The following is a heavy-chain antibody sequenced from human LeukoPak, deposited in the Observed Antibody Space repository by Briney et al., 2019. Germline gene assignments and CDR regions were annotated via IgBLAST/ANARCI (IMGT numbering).Heavy chain of an antibody. V-gene: IGHV3-23*01. CDR2: VSGSGGNI. J-gene: IGHJ4*02. CDR3: AASLPNIVVVPATKGPFGY. CDR1: GFTFSSYT. D-gene: IGHD2-2*01. Sequence: GGSLRLSCAASGFTFSSYTMSWVRQAPGKGLEWGSGVSGSGGNIHYADSVKGRFTISRDNSKNTLYLQMNSLRAEDTAVYYCAASLPNIVVVPATKGPFGYWGQGALVTVSS.